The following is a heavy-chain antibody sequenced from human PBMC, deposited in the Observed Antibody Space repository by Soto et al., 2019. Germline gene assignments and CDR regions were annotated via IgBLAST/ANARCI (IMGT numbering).Heavy chain of an antibody. CDR3: ARGGGILFGWFDP. D-gene: IGHD3-16*01. CDR1: GYTFTSYY. CDR2: INPNGGST. V-gene: IGHV1-46*01. J-gene: IGHJ5*02. Sequence: QVQLVQSGAEVKKPGASVKVSCKASGYTFTSYYMHWVRQAPGQGLKWMGIINPNGGSTRNAQKFQSKITMTRDSSTSAVYMDLSSLTSGAPAVYYFARGGGILFGWFDPWGQGTLVTVSS.